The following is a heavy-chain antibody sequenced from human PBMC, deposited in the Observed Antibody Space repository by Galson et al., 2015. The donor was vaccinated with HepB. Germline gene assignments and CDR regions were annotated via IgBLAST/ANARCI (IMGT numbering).Heavy chain of an antibody. Sequence: SLRLSCAASGFTFSGSAIHWVRQASGKGLEWVGRIRSKASGHATAYAASLKGRFTISGDDSKNTAYLHMNSLKTEDTAVYYCARLGDLSGYSSLWGQGTLVTVSS. D-gene: IGHD6-19*01. CDR1: GFTFSGSA. V-gene: IGHV3-73*01. CDR2: IRSKASGHAT. CDR3: ARLGDLSGYSSL. J-gene: IGHJ4*02.